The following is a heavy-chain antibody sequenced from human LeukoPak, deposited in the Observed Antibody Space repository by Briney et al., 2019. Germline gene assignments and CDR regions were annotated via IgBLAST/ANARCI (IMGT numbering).Heavy chain of an antibody. CDR3: ARDSSSSPDY. J-gene: IGHJ4*02. CDR1: GYTFTSYG. V-gene: IGHV1-18*01. CDR2: INAYNGNA. D-gene: IGHD6-13*01. Sequence: ASVKVSCKASGYTFTSYGISWVRQAPGQGLEWMVWINAYNGNANYAQKLQGRVTMTTVTSTSTAYMELRSLRSDDTAVYYCARDSSSSPDYWGQGTLVTVSS.